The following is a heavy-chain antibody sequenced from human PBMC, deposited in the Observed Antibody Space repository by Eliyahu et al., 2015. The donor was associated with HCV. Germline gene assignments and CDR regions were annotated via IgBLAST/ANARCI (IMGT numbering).Heavy chain of an antibody. CDR2: IYYSGST. CDR3: ATLGGDSYGLYHAN. D-gene: IGHD5-18*01. V-gene: IGHV4-31*03. Sequence: QVQLQESGPGLVKPSQTLSLTCTVSGXSISNGIYYWSWTRQHPGKGLEWIGHIYYSGSTYYNPSLKSRVDMTVDTSKNQFTLNLNSVTAADTAVYYCATLGGDSYGLYHANWGQGTLVTVSS. CDR1: GXSISNGIYY. J-gene: IGHJ4*02.